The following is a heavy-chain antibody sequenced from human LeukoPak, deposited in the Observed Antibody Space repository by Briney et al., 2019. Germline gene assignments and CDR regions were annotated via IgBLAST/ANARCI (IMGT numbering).Heavy chain of an antibody. CDR1: GFTFSSYG. V-gene: IGHV3-30*18. CDR3: AKEGRWLDS. Sequence: PGGSLRLSCAASGFTFSSYGMSWVRQAPGKGLEWVAELLYDGSHEFYADVVKGRFTISRDNSKNTLHLQINSLRAEDTAVYYCAKEGRWLDSWGQGTLVTVS. D-gene: IGHD4-23*01. CDR2: LLYDGSHE. J-gene: IGHJ4*02.